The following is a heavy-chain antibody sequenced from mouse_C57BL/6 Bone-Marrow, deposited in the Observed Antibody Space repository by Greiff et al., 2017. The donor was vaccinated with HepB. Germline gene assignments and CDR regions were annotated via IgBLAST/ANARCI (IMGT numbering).Heavy chain of an antibody. D-gene: IGHD2-1*01. CDR3: ARGGNFLFDY. Sequence: VQLQQSGPELVKPGASVKISCKASGYTFTDYYMNWVKQSHGKSLEWIGDINPNNGGTSYNQKFKGKATLTVDKSSTTAYLELRSLTSEDSAVSYCARGGNFLFDYWGQGTTLTVSS. J-gene: IGHJ2*01. CDR2: INPNNGGT. CDR1: GYTFTDYY. V-gene: IGHV1-26*01.